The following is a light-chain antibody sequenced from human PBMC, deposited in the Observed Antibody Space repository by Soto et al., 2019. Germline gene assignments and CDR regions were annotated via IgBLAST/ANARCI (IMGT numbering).Light chain of an antibody. Sequence: AIRMTQSPSSFSASTGDRVTITCRASQGIRNDLGWYQQKPGKAPNLLIYAASSLQSGVPSTFSGSGSGTDFTLTISSLQPEDFATYYCLQVYNYPLTFGGGTKVDIK. CDR1: QGIRND. CDR3: LQVYNYPLT. J-gene: IGKJ4*01. CDR2: AAS. V-gene: IGKV1-6*01.